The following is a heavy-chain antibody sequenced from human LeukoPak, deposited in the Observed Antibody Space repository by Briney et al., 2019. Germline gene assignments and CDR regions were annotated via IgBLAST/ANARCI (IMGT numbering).Heavy chain of an antibody. Sequence: GESLKISCKGSGYSFTSYWIALVRQMPGKGLEWMGIIYPGDSYTTYSPSFQGQVTISADKSISTAYLQWRSLKASDTAMYYCARRSGSDALDIWGQGTMGTVSS. CDR3: ARRSGSDALDI. CDR2: IYPGDSYT. J-gene: IGHJ3*02. V-gene: IGHV5-51*01. CDR1: GYSFTSYW. D-gene: IGHD3-10*01.